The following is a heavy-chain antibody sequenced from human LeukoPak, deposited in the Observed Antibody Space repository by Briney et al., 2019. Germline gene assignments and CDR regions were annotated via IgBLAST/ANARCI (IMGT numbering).Heavy chain of an antibody. CDR3: ARDIYCTNTVCYFDS. Sequence: GGSLRLSCAASGFTFSSYWMHWVRQAPGKGLEWVSSISSSSSYIYYADSVKGRFTISRDNAENSLYLQMNSLRAEDTAVYYCARDIYCTNTVCYFDSWGQGTLVTVSS. V-gene: IGHV3-21*01. J-gene: IGHJ4*02. D-gene: IGHD2-8*01. CDR1: GFTFSSYW. CDR2: ISSSSSYI.